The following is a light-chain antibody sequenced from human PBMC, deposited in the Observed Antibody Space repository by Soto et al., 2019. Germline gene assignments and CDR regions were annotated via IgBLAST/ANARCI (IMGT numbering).Light chain of an antibody. Sequence: QSALTQPASVSESPGQSITISCTGTSSDIGDYNYVSWYQQHPGKAPKLMIYEVSYRPSGVSDRFSGSKSDNTASLTISGLQAEDEAHYYCSSHSSSSTLYVFGTGTQLTVL. CDR3: SSHSSSSTLYV. CDR1: SSDIGDYNY. V-gene: IGLV2-14*01. J-gene: IGLJ1*01. CDR2: EVS.